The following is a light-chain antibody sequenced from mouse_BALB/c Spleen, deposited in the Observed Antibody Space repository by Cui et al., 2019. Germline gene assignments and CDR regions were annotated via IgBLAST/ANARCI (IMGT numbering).Light chain of an antibody. J-gene: IGKJ1*01. Sequence: IQMFQPTSSSLASPRGRVSLSSRASQCIRSNLDWYQQKPGGTIKPLIYSTSNLSSGVPSRFSGSGSGSAYSLTISSIESEDSADYYCLQRNTYPFTFGGGTKLEIK. CDR1: QCIRSN. CDR2: STS. V-gene: IGKV9-123*01. CDR3: LQRNTYPFT.